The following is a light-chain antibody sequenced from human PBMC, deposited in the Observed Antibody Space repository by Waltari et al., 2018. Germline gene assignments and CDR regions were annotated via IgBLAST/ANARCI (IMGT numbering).Light chain of an antibody. CDR1: QSVGRT. CDR2: GAS. V-gene: IGKV3-20*01. Sequence: EIVLTQSPGTLSLSPGERATLSCRASQSVGRTLAWYQQKPGQAPRLLIYGASNRATGTPDRFSGSGSGTDFSLTISRLDPADFAVYYCQHYVRLPVAFGQGTTVEIK. CDR3: QHYVRLPVA. J-gene: IGKJ1*01.